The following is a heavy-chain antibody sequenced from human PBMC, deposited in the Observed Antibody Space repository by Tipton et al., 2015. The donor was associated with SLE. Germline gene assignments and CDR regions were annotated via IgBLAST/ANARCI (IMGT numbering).Heavy chain of an antibody. Sequence: LRLSCAVYGGSFSGYYWSWIRQHPGKGLEWIGYIYYSGSTYYNPSLKSRVTISVDTSKNQFSLKLSSVTAADTAVYYCARGGQSHYYYYYMDVWGKGTTVTVSS. CDR1: GGSFSGYY. D-gene: IGHD6-19*01. V-gene: IGHV4-34*01. CDR3: ARGGQSHYYYYYMDV. J-gene: IGHJ6*03. CDR2: IYYSGST.